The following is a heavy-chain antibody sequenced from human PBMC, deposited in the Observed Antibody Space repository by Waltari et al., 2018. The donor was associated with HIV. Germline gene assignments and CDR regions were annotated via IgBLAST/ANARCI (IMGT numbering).Heavy chain of an antibody. CDR1: GASMNNYS. D-gene: IGHD2-15*01. J-gene: IGHJ6*02. CDR3: ARATEKYCKRGTCSPFNAMGA. Sequence: VQLQESGPGLVRPSETLSLKCTVSGASMNNYSWNWIRQPAGKGLGWSGRIFTSGSTDCNPAFKSRVTMSLDTSTKQFPLKLTSVTVADTAVYYCARATEKYCKRGTCSPFNAMGAWGQGTTVTVSS. V-gene: IGHV4-4*07. CDR2: IFTSGST.